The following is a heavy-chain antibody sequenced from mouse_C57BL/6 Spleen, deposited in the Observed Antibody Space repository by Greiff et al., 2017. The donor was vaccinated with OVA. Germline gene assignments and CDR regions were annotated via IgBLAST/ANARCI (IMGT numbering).Heavy chain of an antibody. D-gene: IGHD2-13*01. V-gene: IGHV2-2*01. CDR3: ARSDYEDHWYFDV. Sequence: VKLMESGPGLVQPSQSLSITCTVSGFSLTSYGVHWVRQSPGKGLEWLGVIWSGGSTDYNAAFISRLSISKDNSKSQVFFKMNSLQADDTAIYYCARSDYEDHWYFDVWGTGTTVTVSS. CDR1: GFSLTSYG. CDR2: IWSGGST. J-gene: IGHJ1*03.